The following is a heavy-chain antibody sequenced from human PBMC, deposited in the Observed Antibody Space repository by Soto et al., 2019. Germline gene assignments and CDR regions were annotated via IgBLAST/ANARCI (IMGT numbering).Heavy chain of an antibody. J-gene: IGHJ4*02. D-gene: IGHD1-26*01. CDR3: ARAREGDYIDY. CDR1: GFTFSSYG. V-gene: IGHV3-33*01. Sequence: GGSLRLSCAASGFTFSSYGMHWVRQAPGKGLEWVAVIWYDGSNKYYADSVKGRFTISRDNSKNTLYLQMNSLRAEDTAVYYCARAREGDYIDYWGQGTLVTVSS. CDR2: IWYDGSNK.